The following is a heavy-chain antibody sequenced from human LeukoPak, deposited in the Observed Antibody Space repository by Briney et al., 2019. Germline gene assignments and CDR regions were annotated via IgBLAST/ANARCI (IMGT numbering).Heavy chain of an antibody. CDR1: EFTFNNYW. CDR3: LLIILGGSSQH. CDR2: IKNDGKIT. J-gene: IGHJ1*01. Sequence: PGGSLRLSRAASEFTFNNYWMHWVRQAPGKGLVWVSRIKNDGKITTYADSVKGRFTTSRDNAKNTFYLQMNSLRVEDTAVYYCLLIILGGSSQHWGQGTLVTVSS. V-gene: IGHV3-74*01. D-gene: IGHD3-3*01.